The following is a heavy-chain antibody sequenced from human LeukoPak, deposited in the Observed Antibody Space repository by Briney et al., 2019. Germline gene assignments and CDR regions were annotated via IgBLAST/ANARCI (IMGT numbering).Heavy chain of an antibody. J-gene: IGHJ3*01. CDR3: ARVSCSSTSCPRRDALDV. V-gene: IGHV4-59*01. CDR2: IYYSGST. Sequence: SETLSLTCTVSGGSMSPYHWSWIRQPPGKGLEWIGYIYYSGSTNYNPSLKSRVTISVDTSKNQFSLNLTSVTTADTAVYYCARVSCSSTSCPRRDALDVWGQGTMVTVSS. CDR1: GGSMSPYH. D-gene: IGHD2-2*01.